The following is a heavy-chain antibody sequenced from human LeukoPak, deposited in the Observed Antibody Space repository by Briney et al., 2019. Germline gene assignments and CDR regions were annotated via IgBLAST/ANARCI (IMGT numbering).Heavy chain of an antibody. CDR3: ARGNEWELAIDF. J-gene: IGHJ4*02. CDR2: IKPNSGDT. CDR1: RVGLTGVN. V-gene: IGHV1-2*02. Sequence: ASVKVSCKPSRVGLTGVNIRSGSHAPGQGLEWMGWIKPNSGDTNYARKFQGRLTMTRDTTISTVYMELNRLTSDDTAFHYFARGNEWELAIDFWGQGTLITVSS. D-gene: IGHD1-26*01.